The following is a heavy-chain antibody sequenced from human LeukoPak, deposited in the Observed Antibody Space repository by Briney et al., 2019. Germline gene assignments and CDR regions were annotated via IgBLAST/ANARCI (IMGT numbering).Heavy chain of an antibody. CDR2: INPDSGGT. CDR3: ARGLWNIVVVPAATGDAFDI. J-gene: IGHJ3*02. V-gene: IGHV1-2*02. D-gene: IGHD2-2*01. CDR1: GYTFTGYY. Sequence: ASVKVSCKASGYTFTGYYMHWVRQAPGQGLEWIGWINPDSGGTNYAQKFQGRVTMTRDTSISTAYIELSRLRSDDTAVYYCARGLWNIVVVPAATGDAFDIWGQGTMVTVSS.